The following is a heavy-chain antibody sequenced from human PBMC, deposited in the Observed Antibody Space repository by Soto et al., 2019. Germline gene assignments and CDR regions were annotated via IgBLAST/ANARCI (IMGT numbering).Heavy chain of an antibody. V-gene: IGHV4-30-4*01. CDR1: GGSISRSNYY. Sequence: PSETLSLTCTVSGGSISRSNYYWSWIRQPPGKGLEWIGYIYYSGSTYYNPSLKSRVTISVDTSKNQFSLKLNSVTAADTAVYYCARHYADYVDDPKGFDPWGQGTLVTVSS. D-gene: IGHD4-17*01. CDR3: ARHYADYVDDPKGFDP. CDR2: IYYSGST. J-gene: IGHJ5*02.